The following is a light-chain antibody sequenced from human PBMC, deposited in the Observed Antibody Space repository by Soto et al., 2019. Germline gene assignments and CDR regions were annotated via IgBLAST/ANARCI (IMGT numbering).Light chain of an antibody. J-gene: IGKJ1*01. CDR2: GAS. CDR3: QQYNNWPPAWT. CDR1: QSVSSN. Sequence: EIVVTQSPATLSVSPGERATLSCRASQSVSSNLAWYQQNPGQAPRLLIYGASTRATGIPARFSGSGSGTEFTLTISSLQSEDFAVYYGQQYNNWPPAWTFGQGTKVDIK. V-gene: IGKV3-15*01.